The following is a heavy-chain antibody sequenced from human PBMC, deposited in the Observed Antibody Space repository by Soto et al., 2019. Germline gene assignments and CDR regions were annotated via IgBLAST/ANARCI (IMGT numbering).Heavy chain of an antibody. Sequence: GGSLRLSCAASGFTFSSYGMHWVRQAPGKGLEWVAVIWYDGSNKYYADSVKGRFTISRENSKNTLYLQMNSLRAEDTAVYYCARDSLPYCSSTSCAHFDYWGQGTLVTVSS. CDR3: ARDSLPYCSSTSCAHFDY. J-gene: IGHJ4*02. V-gene: IGHV3-33*01. D-gene: IGHD2-2*01. CDR1: GFTFSSYG. CDR2: IWYDGSNK.